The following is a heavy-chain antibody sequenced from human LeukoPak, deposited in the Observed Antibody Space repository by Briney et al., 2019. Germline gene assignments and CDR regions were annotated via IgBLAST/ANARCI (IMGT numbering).Heavy chain of an antibody. Sequence: SVKVSCTASGGTFSSYAISWVRQAPGQGLEWMGGIIPILGTANYAQKFQGRVTITADESTSTAYMELSSLRSEDTAVYYCAREGERMLHYWGQGTLVTVSS. CDR3: AREGERMLHY. J-gene: IGHJ4*02. D-gene: IGHD2-8*01. V-gene: IGHV1-69*13. CDR2: IIPILGTA. CDR1: GGTFSSYA.